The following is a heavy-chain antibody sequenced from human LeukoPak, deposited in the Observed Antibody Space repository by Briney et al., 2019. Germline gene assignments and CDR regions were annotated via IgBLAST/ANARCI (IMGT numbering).Heavy chain of an antibody. Sequence: SETLSLTCTVSGYSISSGYYWGWIRQPPGKGLEWMRSIYHSGSTYYNPSLKSRVTISVDTSKNQFSLKLSSVTAADTAVYYCARASHRSHDTIYGMDVWGQGTTVIVSS. D-gene: IGHD3-9*01. J-gene: IGHJ6*02. CDR3: ARASHRSHDTIYGMDV. CDR1: GYSISSGYY. CDR2: IYHSGST. V-gene: IGHV4-38-2*02.